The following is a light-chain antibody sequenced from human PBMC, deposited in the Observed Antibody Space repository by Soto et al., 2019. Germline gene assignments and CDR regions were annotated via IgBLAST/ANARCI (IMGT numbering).Light chain of an antibody. Sequence: QSGLTQPASVSGSPGQSITISCTGTSSDVGGYNYVSWYQQHPGKAPKLMIYDVNNRPSGVSNRFSGSKSGNTASLTISGLQAEDEADYYCSSYTSSSTLVFGGGTKLTVL. V-gene: IGLV2-14*01. CDR1: SSDVGGYNY. J-gene: IGLJ2*01. CDR2: DVN. CDR3: SSYTSSSTLV.